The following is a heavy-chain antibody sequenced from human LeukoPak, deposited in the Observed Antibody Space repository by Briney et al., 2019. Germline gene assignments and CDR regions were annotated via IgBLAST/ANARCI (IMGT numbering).Heavy chain of an antibody. Sequence: ASVKVSCKASGYTFTSYGINWVRQAPGQGLEWMGWISAYSGNTNYAQNLQGRVTMTTDTSTSTAYMELRSLRSDDTAVYYCARPQDPSYGIAVAGSFDYWGQGTLVTVSS. CDR3: ARPQDPSYGIAVAGSFDY. CDR1: GYTFTSYG. J-gene: IGHJ4*02. D-gene: IGHD6-19*01. CDR2: ISAYSGNT. V-gene: IGHV1-18*01.